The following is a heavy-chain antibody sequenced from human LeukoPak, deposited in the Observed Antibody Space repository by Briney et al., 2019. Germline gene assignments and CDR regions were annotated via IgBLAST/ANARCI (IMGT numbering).Heavy chain of an antibody. CDR1: GFTFISYA. CDR3: AKPSITDDYFDY. Sequence: PGGSLRLSCAASGFTFISYAMNWVRQAPGKGLQWVSGISGSGGRTYYADSVKGRFTISRHNSKNMLYLQMNSLRAEDTAVYYCAKPSITDDYFDYWGQGTLVTVSS. J-gene: IGHJ4*02. D-gene: IGHD3-10*01. CDR2: ISGSGGRT. V-gene: IGHV3-23*01.